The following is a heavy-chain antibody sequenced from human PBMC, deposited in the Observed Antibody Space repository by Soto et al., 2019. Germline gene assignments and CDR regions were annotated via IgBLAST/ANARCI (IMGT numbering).Heavy chain of an antibody. D-gene: IGHD2-15*01. CDR2: IKQDGSEK. V-gene: IGHV3-7*03. Sequence: GGSLRLSCAVSGFTFSSYWMSWVRQAPGKGLEWVANIKQDGSEKYYVDSVKGRFTISRDNAKNSLYLQMNSLRAEDTAVYYCAKGGVVVAAYGFYGYWGQGTLVTVSS. CDR3: AKGGVVVAAYGFYGY. CDR1: GFTFSSYW. J-gene: IGHJ4*02.